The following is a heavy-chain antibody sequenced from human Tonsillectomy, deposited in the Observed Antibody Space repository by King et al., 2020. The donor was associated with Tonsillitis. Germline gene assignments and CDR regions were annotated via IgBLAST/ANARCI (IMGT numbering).Heavy chain of an antibody. D-gene: IGHD6-19*01. J-gene: IGHJ5*02. Sequence: VQLQESGPGLVKPSETLSLTCTVSGGSISNSYWSWIRQPPGKGLEWIGYIYDSDSGNTNYNPSLKSRVTISGDTSKNQFSLKLSSVTAADTAVYYCAGKAVTGNLHFDPWGQGTLVTVSS. CDR1: GGSISNSY. CDR3: AGKAVTGNLHFDP. CDR2: IYDSDSGNT. V-gene: IGHV4-59*01.